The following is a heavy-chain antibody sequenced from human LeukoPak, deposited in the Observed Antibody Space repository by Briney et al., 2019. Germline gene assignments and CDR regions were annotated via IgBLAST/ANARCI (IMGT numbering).Heavy chain of an antibody. CDR1: GYSISSGYY. CDR2: IYHSGST. D-gene: IGHD2-15*01. CDR3: ARIFTEFGYCSGGSCYFDY. Sequence: SETLSLTCTVSGYSISSGYYWGWIRQPPGKGLEWIGSIYHSGSTYYNPSLKSRVTISVDTSKNQFSLKLSSVTAADTAVYYCARIFTEFGYCSGGSCYFDYWGQGTLVTVSS. V-gene: IGHV4-38-2*02. J-gene: IGHJ4*02.